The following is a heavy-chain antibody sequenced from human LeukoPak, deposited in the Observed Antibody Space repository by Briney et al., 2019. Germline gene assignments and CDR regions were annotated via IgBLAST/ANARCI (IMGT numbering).Heavy chain of an antibody. Sequence: SETLSLTCTVSGGSLSSGSYYWSWIRQPAGKGLEWIGRIYTSGSTNYNPSLKSRVTMSVDTSKNQFSLKRSSVTAADTAVYYCARTTDYYYYYMDVWGKGNTVTVSS. CDR3: ARTTDYYYYYMDV. V-gene: IGHV4-61*02. CDR2: IYTSGST. CDR1: GGSLSSGSYY. D-gene: IGHD1-1*01. J-gene: IGHJ6*03.